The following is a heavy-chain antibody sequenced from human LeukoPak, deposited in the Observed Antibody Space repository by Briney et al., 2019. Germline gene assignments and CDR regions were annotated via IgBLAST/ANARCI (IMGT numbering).Heavy chain of an antibody. D-gene: IGHD1-14*01. CDR2: ISWDGGST. J-gene: IGHJ6*03. CDR1: GFTFDDYT. Sequence: QPGGSLRLSCAASGFTFDDYTMHWVRQAPRKGLEWVSLISWDGGSTYYADSVKGRFTISRDNSKNSLYLQMNSLRTEDTALYYCAKANLPHYYYYMDVWGKGTTVTVSS. CDR3: AKANLPHYYYYMDV. V-gene: IGHV3-43*01.